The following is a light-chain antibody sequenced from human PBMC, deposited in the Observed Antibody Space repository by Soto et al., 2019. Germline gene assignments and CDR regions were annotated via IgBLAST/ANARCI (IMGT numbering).Light chain of an antibody. CDR3: QQYNSCPT. Sequence: DIQMTQSPSTLSASVGDRVTITCRASQSIRSWLAWYQQKPGKAPKLLIYKASSLESGVPSRFSGSGSGTEFTLTISSLQPDDFATYYCQQYNSCPTFGQGTKVEIK. CDR2: KAS. V-gene: IGKV1-5*03. J-gene: IGKJ1*01. CDR1: QSIRSW.